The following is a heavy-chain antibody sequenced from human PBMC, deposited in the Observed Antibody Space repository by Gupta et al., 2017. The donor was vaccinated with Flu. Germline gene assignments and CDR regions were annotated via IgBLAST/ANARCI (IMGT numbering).Heavy chain of an antibody. V-gene: IGHV4-59*01. CDR2: ISYTGIT. J-gene: IGHJ6*03. Sequence: QVQLQESGPGLVKPSETLSLTCIVYGGSINSYYWSWVRQPPGKGLGWIGYISYTGITNYNSSLKSRVTISVDTSKNQFSLKVTSVTAADTAVYYCARSAAIFGVVTGYYMDVWGKGTTVTVSS. CDR3: ARSAAIFGVVTGYYMDV. D-gene: IGHD3-3*01. CDR1: GGSINSYY.